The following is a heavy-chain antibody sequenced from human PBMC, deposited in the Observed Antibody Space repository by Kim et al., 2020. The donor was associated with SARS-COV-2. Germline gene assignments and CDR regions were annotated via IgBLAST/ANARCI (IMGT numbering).Heavy chain of an antibody. Sequence: SQTLSLTCTVSGGSISDYYWSWIRQSPGKGLEWIGYIYYSGSSNSNPSLKSRVTISVDTSKNQFSLNLSSVTAADTAVYYCARPSHSSGWYFEYWGQGALVTVSS. CDR3: ARPSHSSGWYFEY. J-gene: IGHJ4*02. CDR2: IYYSGSS. CDR1: GGSISDYY. D-gene: IGHD6-19*01. V-gene: IGHV4-59*08.